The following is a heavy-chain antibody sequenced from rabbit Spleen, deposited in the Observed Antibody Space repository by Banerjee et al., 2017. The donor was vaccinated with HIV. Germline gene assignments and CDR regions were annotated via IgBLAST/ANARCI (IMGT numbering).Heavy chain of an antibody. D-gene: IGHD6-1*01. J-gene: IGHJ4*01. V-gene: IGHV1S40*01. CDR1: GFSLSNKAV. CDR2: IDMGGST. CDR3: ARGVWSHGYGSDL. Sequence: QSLEESGGDLVKPGASLTLTCKASGFSLSNKAVMCWVRQAPGKGLEWIGCIDMGGSTYYASWAKGRFTISRTSSTTVDLKMTSVTAADTATYFCARGVWSHGYGSDLWGPGTLVTVS.